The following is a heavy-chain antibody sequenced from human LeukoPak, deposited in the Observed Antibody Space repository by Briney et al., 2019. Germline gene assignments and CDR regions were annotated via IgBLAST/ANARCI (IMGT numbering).Heavy chain of an antibody. CDR1: GGSISSYY. Sequence: SEALSLTCTVSGGSISSYYWSWIRQPPGKGQECIGYIHYSGSTNYNPSLKSRVIISVDTSKNQFSLKLSSVTAADTAVYYCARGSITMAPADYWGQGTLVTVSS. J-gene: IGHJ4*02. V-gene: IGHV4-59*01. D-gene: IGHD3-10*01. CDR3: ARGSITMAPADY. CDR2: IHYSGST.